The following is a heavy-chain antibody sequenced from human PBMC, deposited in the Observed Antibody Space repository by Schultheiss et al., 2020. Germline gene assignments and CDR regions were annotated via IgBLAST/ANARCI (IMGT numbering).Heavy chain of an antibody. V-gene: IGHV1-18*01. CDR1: GGTFSSYA. CDR2: ISANNRYT. J-gene: IGHJ5*02. Sequence: ASVKVSCKASGGTFSSYAISWVRQAPGQGLEWVGWISANNRYTNYAQKLQGRVTMTTDTSTSTAYMELSSLRSEDTAVYYCARESDGSGSYYNWFDPWGQGTLVTVSS. D-gene: IGHD3-10*01. CDR3: ARESDGSGSYYNWFDP.